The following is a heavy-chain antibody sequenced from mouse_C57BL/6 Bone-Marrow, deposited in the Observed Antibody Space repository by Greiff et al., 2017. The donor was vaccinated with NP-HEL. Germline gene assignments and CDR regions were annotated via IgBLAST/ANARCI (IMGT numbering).Heavy chain of an antibody. J-gene: IGHJ3*01. V-gene: IGHV1-42*01. D-gene: IGHD2-1*01. CDR3: ARVLWYWFAY. Sequence: VQLQQSGPELVKPGASVKISCKASGYSFTGYYMNWVKQSPEKSLEWIGEINPSTGGTTYNQKFKAKATLTVDKSSSTAYMQLKSLTSEDSAVDYCARVLWYWFAYWGQGTLVTVSA. CDR1: GYSFTGYY. CDR2: INPSTGGT.